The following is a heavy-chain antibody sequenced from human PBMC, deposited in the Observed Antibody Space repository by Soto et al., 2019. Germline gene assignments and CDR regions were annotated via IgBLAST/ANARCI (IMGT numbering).Heavy chain of an antibody. CDR2: ISSNGGST. CDR1: GFTFSSYA. Sequence: GGSLRLSCAASGFTFSSYAMHWVRQAPGKGLEYVSAISSNGGSTYYANSVKGRFTISRDNSKNTLYLQMGSLRAEDMAVYYCARVPGESDDAFDIWGQGTMVTVSS. CDR3: ARVPGESDDAFDI. V-gene: IGHV3-64*01. J-gene: IGHJ3*02. D-gene: IGHD7-27*01.